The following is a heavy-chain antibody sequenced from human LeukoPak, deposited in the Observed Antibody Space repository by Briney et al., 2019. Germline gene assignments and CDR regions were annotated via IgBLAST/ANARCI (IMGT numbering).Heavy chain of an antibody. J-gene: IGHJ2*01. D-gene: IGHD2-15*01. CDR2: INHSGST. V-gene: IGHV4-34*01. CDR3: ARGLGYCTGGSCYRYWYFDL. CDR1: GGSFSGYY. Sequence: SEALSLTCAVYGGSFSGYYWSWIRQPPGKGLEWIGEINHSGSTNYNPSLKSRVTISVDTSKNQCSLKLSSVTAADTAVYYCARGLGYCTGGSCYRYWYFDLWGRGTLVTVSS.